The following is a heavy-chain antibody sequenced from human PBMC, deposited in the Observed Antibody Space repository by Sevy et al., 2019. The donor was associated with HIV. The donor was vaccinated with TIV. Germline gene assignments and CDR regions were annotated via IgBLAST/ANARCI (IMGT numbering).Heavy chain of an antibody. J-gene: IGHJ4*02. CDR3: ARLFSCGGDCYYLDY. V-gene: IGHV3-30-3*01. CDR2: ISHDGNYK. Sequence: GESLKISCAASGFTFSNYDMHWVRQAPGKGLEWVAVISHDGNYKNYADSVKVRFTISRDDFKNTLYLQMSSLRPEDTAVHFCARLFSCGGDCYYLDYWGQGALVTVSS. D-gene: IGHD2-21*02. CDR1: GFTFSNYD.